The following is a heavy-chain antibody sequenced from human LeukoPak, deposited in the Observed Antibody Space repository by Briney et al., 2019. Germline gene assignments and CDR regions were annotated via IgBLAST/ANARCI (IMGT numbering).Heavy chain of an antibody. V-gene: IGHV1-24*01. CDR2: FDPEDGET. Sequence: ASVKVSCKVSGYTLTELSMHWVRQAPGKGLEWMGGFDPEDGETIYAQKFQGRVTMTEDTSTDTAYMELSSLRSEDTAVYYCATCFPGVNWFDPWGQGTLVTVSS. J-gene: IGHJ5*02. CDR1: GYTLTELS. D-gene: IGHD3-10*01. CDR3: ATCFPGVNWFDP.